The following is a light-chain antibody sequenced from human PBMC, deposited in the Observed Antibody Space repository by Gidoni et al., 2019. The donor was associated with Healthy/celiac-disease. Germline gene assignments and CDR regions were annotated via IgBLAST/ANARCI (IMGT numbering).Light chain of an antibody. CDR3: QQYYSTPFT. CDR2: WAS. V-gene: IGKV4-1*01. CDR1: QSVLYSSNNKNY. J-gene: IGKJ3*01. Sequence: DIVMTQSPDSLAVSLGERATINCKSRQSVLYSSNNKNYLAWYQQKPGQPPKLLIYWASTRESGVPERFSGSGSGTDFTLTISSLQAEDVAVYYCQQYYSTPFTFGPGTKVDIK.